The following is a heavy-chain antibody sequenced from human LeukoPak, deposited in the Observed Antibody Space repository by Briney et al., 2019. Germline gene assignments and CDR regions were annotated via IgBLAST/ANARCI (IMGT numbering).Heavy chain of an antibody. J-gene: IGHJ4*02. V-gene: IGHV5-51*01. CDR2: IYPGDSDT. Sequence: GESLKISCKGSGYSFTSFWIGWVRQMPGKGREWVGIIYPGDSDTKYSPSFQGQVTLSVDKSITTAYLQWSSLKASDTAMYYCARQASAASDYWGQGTLVTVSS. CDR1: GYSFTSFW. D-gene: IGHD6-13*01. CDR3: ARQASAASDY.